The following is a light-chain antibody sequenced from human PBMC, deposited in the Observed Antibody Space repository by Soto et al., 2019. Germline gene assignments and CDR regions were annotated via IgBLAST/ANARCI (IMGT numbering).Light chain of an antibody. CDR2: DVS. J-gene: IGLJ1*01. CDR3: SSYTSSSTYV. V-gene: IGLV2-14*01. CDR1: SRDVGGYNY. Sequence: QSWLTQPASVSGSPGQSIPISCTGTSRDVGGYNYVSWYQQHPGKAPKLMIYDVSNRPSGVSNRFSGSKSGNTASLTISGLQAEDEADYYCSSYTSSSTYVFGTGTKVTVL.